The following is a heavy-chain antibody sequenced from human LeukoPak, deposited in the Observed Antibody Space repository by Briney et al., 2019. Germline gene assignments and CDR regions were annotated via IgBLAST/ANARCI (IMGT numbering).Heavy chain of an antibody. CDR1: GFTFSSYG. CDR3: AQGGGADEAPFY. D-gene: IGHD3-16*01. V-gene: IGHV3-33*06. CDR2: IWYDGSNK. Sequence: PGRSLRLSCAASGFTFSSYGMHWVRQAPGKGLEWVAVIWYDGSNKYYADSVKGRFTISRDNSKNTLYLQMNSLRAEDTAVYYCAQGGGADEAPFYWGQGTLVTVSS. J-gene: IGHJ4*02.